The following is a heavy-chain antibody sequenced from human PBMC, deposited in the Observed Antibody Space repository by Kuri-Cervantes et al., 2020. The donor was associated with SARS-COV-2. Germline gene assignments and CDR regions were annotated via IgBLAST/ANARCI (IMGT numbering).Heavy chain of an antibody. Sequence: GESLKISCAASGFTFSDYYMSWIRQAPGKGLEWVSSISSSSSYIYYADSVKGRFTISRDNAKNSLYLQMNSLRAEDTAVYYCARVLPEPAAAFDYWGQGTLVTVSS. J-gene: IGHJ4*02. CDR1: GFTFSDYY. CDR3: ARVLPEPAAAFDY. V-gene: IGHV3-11*06. D-gene: IGHD6-13*01. CDR2: ISSSSSYI.